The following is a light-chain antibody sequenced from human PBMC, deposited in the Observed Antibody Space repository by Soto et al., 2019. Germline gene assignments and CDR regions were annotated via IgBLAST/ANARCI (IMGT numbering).Light chain of an antibody. V-gene: IGKV3D-11*02. CDR2: DAS. Sequence: RVLTQSPGTLSVSPGERATLSCRASQSLSSSLVWYQQKPGQAPRLLIYDASNRATGIPARFSGSGPGTDFTLTISSLEPEDFAVYYCQQRSNWPITFGQGTRLEI. CDR1: QSLSSS. J-gene: IGKJ5*01. CDR3: QQRSNWPIT.